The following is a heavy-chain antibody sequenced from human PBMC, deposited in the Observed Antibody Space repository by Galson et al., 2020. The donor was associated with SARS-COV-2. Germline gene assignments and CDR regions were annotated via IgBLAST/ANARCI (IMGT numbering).Heavy chain of an antibody. J-gene: IGHJ1*01. V-gene: IGHV4-30-4*01. CDR2: IYYSGST. Sequence: SETLSLTCTVSGGSLSRGGYYWSWIRQPPGEGLEWIGYIYYSGSTSYNPSLKSRLTISVDTSKNQFSLKLNSVTAADTAVYYCVGVQTSLRDSPHFFQHWGQGTLVTVSS. D-gene: IGHD3-16*01. CDR1: GGSLSRGGYY. CDR3: VGVQTSLRDSPHFFQH.